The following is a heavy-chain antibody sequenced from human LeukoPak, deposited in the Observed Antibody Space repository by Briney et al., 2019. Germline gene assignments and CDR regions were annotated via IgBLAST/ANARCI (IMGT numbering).Heavy chain of an antibody. CDR1: GFNFSSYS. CDR3: ARESHPVGSSWYPGVAFDI. CDR2: ISSSSSYI. J-gene: IGHJ3*02. Sequence: GGSLRLSCAASGFNFSSYSMNWVRQAPGKGLEWVSAISSSSSYIYYADSVKGRFTISRDNAKNSLYLQMNSLRAEDTAVYYCARESHPVGSSWYPGVAFDIWGQGTMVTVSS. D-gene: IGHD6-13*01. V-gene: IGHV3-21*01.